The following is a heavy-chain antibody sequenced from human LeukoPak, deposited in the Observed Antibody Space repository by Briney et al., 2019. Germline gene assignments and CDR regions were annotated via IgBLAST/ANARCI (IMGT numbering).Heavy chain of an antibody. CDR2: IGTAGDT. D-gene: IGHD3-10*01. V-gene: IGHV3-13*01. CDR3: AKAFTYYYGSGSPDY. J-gene: IGHJ4*02. Sequence: GGSLRLSCAASGFTFSSYDMHWVRQATGKGLEWVSAIGTAGDTYYPGSVKGRFTISRDNSKNTLYLQMNSLRAEDTAVYYCAKAFTYYYGSGSPDYWGQGTLVTVSS. CDR1: GFTFSSYD.